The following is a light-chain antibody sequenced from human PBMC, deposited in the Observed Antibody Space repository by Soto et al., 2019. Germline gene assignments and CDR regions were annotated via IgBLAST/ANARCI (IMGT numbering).Light chain of an antibody. V-gene: IGLV2-14*01. CDR3: SSYTITSTLVI. J-gene: IGLJ2*01. CDR2: EVN. Sequence: QSALTQPASVSGSPGQSITISCTGTSGDIGGYNYVSWYQQHPGKAPKLIIYEVNKRPSGVSDRFSGSKSGNTASLTISGLQAEDEADYYCSSYTITSTLVIFGGGTKLTVL. CDR1: SGDIGGYNY.